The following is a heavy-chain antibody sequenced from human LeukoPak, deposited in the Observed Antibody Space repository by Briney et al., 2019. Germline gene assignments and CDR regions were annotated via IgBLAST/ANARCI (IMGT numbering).Heavy chain of an antibody. CDR2: INAGNGNT. V-gene: IGHV1-3*01. J-gene: IGHJ5*02. D-gene: IGHD4-17*01. Sequence: GASVKVSCKASGYTFTSYAMHWVRQAPGQRLEWMGWINAGNGNTKYSQKFQGRVTITRDTSASTAYMELSSLRSEDTAVYYCARDPSLVIGYGDPGGSWGWFDPWGQGTLVTVSS. CDR1: GYTFTSYA. CDR3: ARDPSLVIGYGDPGGSWGWFDP.